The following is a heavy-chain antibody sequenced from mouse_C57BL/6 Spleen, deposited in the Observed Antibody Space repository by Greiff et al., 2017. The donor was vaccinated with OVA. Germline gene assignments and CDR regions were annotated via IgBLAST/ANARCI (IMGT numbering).Heavy chain of an antibody. CDR2: IYPGSGST. V-gene: IGHV1-55*01. CDR1: GYTFTSYW. D-gene: IGHD2-5*01. CDR3: ARSYSNYFDY. J-gene: IGHJ2*01. Sequence: QVQLQQSGAELVKPGASVKMSCKASGYTFTSYWITWVKQRPGQGLEWIGDIYPGSGSTNYNEKFKSKATLTVDTSSCTAYMQLSSLTSEDSAGYYCARSYSNYFDYWGQGTTLTVSS.